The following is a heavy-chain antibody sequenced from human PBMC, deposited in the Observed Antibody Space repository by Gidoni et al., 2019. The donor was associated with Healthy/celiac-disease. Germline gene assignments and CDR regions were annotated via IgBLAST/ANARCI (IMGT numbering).Heavy chain of an antibody. CDR2: ISSSGSTI. Sequence: EVQLVESGGGLVQPGGSLRLSCAASGFPFSSYEMNWVRQAPGKGLGWVSYISSSGSTIYYADSVKGRFTISRDNAKNSLYLQMNSLRAEDTAVYYCARDANGYYYGMDVWGQGTTVTVSS. V-gene: IGHV3-48*03. CDR1: GFPFSSYE. CDR3: ARDANGYYYGMDV. D-gene: IGHD2-8*01. J-gene: IGHJ6*02.